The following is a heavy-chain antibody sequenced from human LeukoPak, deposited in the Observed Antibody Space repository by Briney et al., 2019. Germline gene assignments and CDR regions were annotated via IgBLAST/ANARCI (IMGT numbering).Heavy chain of an antibody. J-gene: IGHJ4*02. CDR1: GGTFSSYA. CDR2: IIPIFGTA. V-gene: IGHV1-69*01. D-gene: IGHD3-22*01. CDR3: ARDGYYYDSSGYYFDY. Sequence: SVKVSCKASGGTFSSYAISWVRQAPGQGLEWMGGIIPIFGTANYAQKFQGRATITADESTSTAYMELSSLRSEDTAVYYCARDGYYYDSSGYYFDYWGQGTLVTVSS.